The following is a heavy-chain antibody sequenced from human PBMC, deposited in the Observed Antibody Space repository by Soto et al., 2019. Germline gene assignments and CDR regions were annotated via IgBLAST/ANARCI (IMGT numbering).Heavy chain of an antibody. Sequence: SETLSLTCTVSGGSISSGGYYWSWIRQHPGKGLEWIGYIYYSGSTYYNPSLKSRVTISVDTSKNQFSLKLSSVTAADTAVYYCASVTHSSSWYVFDYWGQGTLVTVSS. D-gene: IGHD6-13*01. J-gene: IGHJ4*02. CDR1: GGSISSGGYY. CDR2: IYYSGST. V-gene: IGHV4-31*03. CDR3: ASVTHSSSWYVFDY.